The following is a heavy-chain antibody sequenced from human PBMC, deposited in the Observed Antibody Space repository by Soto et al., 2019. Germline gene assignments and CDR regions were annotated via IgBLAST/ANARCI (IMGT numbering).Heavy chain of an antibody. CDR3: ARQASGYYYGWFDP. D-gene: IGHD3-22*01. Sequence: SETLSLTCTVSCCSILDSTYYWAWIRQSPGKGLEWIGTIFYSGGTFYTPSLKSRVTMSVDTSNNQFSLKLSSVTAADTAVYYCARQASGYYYGWFDPWGQGTLVTVSS. V-gene: IGHV4-39*01. CDR1: CCSILDSTYY. CDR2: IFYSGGT. J-gene: IGHJ5*02.